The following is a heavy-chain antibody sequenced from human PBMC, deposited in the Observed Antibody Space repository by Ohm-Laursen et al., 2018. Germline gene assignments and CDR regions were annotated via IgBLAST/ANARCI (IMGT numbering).Heavy chain of an antibody. CDR2: ISSSSSYI. J-gene: IGHJ6*02. D-gene: IGHD2-2*02. CDR3: AKDQWYCSSTSCYRGSYYYYYGMDV. CDR1: GFTFSSYS. Sequence: GSLRLSCSASGFTFSSYSMNWVRQAPGKGLEWVSSISSSSSYIYYADSVKGRFTISRDNSKNTLYLQMNSLRAEDTAVYYCAKDQWYCSSTSCYRGSYYYYYGMDVWGQGTTVTVSS. V-gene: IGHV3-21*01.